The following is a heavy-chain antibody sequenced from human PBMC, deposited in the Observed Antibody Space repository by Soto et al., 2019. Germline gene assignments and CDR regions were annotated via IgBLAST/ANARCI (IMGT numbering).Heavy chain of an antibody. CDR2: ISSSGDTT. J-gene: IGHJ3*02. V-gene: IGHV3-23*01. D-gene: IGHD4-17*01. CDR3: AHPRGYGVFDAIDI. CDR1: GFIFSNYA. Sequence: EVQLLQTGGGLVQPGGSLSLSCAASGFIFSNYAMNWVRQTPGKGLEWVSAISSSGDTTFYAESVRGRFIIYRDDSIDTVYLQMRSLRVEDTAVYYCAHPRGYGVFDAIDIWGQGTKVTVSS.